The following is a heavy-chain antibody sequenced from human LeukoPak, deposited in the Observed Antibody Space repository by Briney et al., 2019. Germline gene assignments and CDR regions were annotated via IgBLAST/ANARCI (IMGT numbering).Heavy chain of an antibody. D-gene: IGHD3-10*01. J-gene: IGHJ5*02. Sequence: ASVKVSCKASGYSFADYYMHWVRQAPGQGLEWMGWIKPNSGDTRSAQKFQGRVTMTRDTSISTAYMELSSLRYDDTAVYYCATNISVRDIINWFDPWGQGTLVTVSS. CDR2: IKPNSGDT. V-gene: IGHV1-2*02. CDR3: ATNISVRDIINWFDP. CDR1: GYSFADYY.